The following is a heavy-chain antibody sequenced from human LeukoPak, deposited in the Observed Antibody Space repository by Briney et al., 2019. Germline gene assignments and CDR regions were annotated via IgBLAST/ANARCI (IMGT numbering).Heavy chain of an antibody. CDR2: TRNKANSYTT. D-gene: IGHD2-15*01. Sequence: PGGSLRHSCADSGFTFSDHYMDWVRQAPGKGLEWVGRTRNKANSYTTEYAASVKGRFTISRDDSKNSLYLQMNSLKTEDTAVYYCARWGYCSGGSCCSGGGYYYYMDVWGKGTTVTVSS. CDR3: ARWGYCSGGSCCSGGGYYYYMDV. CDR1: GFTFSDHY. V-gene: IGHV3-72*01. J-gene: IGHJ6*03.